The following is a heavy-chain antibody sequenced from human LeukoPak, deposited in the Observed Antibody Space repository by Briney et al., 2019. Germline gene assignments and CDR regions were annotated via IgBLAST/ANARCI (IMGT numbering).Heavy chain of an antibody. D-gene: IGHD3-10*01. Sequence: ASVKVSCKASGYTFTSHDINWVRQATGRGLEWMGWMNPNSGNTGYAQKFQGRVTMTRNTSISTAYIELSSLRSEDTAVYYCARAAPIMVRGVRGKYYFDYWGQGTLVTVSS. CDR2: MNPNSGNT. J-gene: IGHJ4*02. CDR3: ARAAPIMVRGVRGKYYFDY. V-gene: IGHV1-8*01. CDR1: GYTFTSHD.